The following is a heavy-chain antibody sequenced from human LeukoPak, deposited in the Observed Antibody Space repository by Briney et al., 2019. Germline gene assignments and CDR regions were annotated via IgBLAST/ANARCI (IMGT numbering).Heavy chain of an antibody. V-gene: IGHV3-33*01. D-gene: IGHD6-13*01. Sequence: GGSLRLSCAASGFTFSSYGMQWVRQAPGKGLEWVAVIWYDGSNKYYADSVKGRFTISRDNSKNTLYLQMNSLRAEDTAVYYCARERIAAAGTRLDYWGQGTLVTVSS. CDR3: ARERIAAAGTRLDY. J-gene: IGHJ4*02. CDR1: GFTFSSYG. CDR2: IWYDGSNK.